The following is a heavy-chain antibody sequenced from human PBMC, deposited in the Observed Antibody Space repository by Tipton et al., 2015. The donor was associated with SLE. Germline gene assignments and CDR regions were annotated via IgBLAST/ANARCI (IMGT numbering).Heavy chain of an antibody. J-gene: IGHJ6*02. V-gene: IGHV4-59*12. Sequence: LRLSCTVSGGSISSYYWSWIRQPPGKGLEWIGYIYYSGSTNYNPPLKSRVTMSVDTSKNQFSLKLRSVTAADTAVYYCARDAFLDYYGMDVWGQGTTVTVSS. CDR3: ARDAFLDYYGMDV. D-gene: IGHD3-3*02. CDR1: GGSISSYY. CDR2: IYYSGST.